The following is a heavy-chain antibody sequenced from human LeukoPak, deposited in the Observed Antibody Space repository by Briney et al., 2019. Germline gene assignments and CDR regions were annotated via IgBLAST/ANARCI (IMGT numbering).Heavy chain of an antibody. Sequence: GGSLRLSCVVSGITLSNYGMSWVRQAPGKGLECVSGISERGGSTNYADSVKGRFIISRDTSKNTVYLQMNSLRVEDTAVYFCAKRGIVIRAVIIIGFHKEAYYFDYWGQGTLVTVSS. D-gene: IGHD3-10*01. J-gene: IGHJ4*02. CDR1: GITLSNYG. CDR2: ISERGGST. CDR3: AKRGIVIRAVIIIGFHKEAYYFDY. V-gene: IGHV3-23*01.